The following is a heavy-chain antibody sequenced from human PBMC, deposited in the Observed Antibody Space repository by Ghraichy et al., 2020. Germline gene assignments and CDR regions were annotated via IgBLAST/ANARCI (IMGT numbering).Heavy chain of an antibody. CDR2: IIPIFGTA. D-gene: IGHD3-22*01. V-gene: IGHV1-69*13. CDR3: ARAHYDSSGYYNGVYYHYYGMDV. J-gene: IGHJ6*02. CDR1: GGTFSSYA. Sequence: SVKVSCKASGGTFSSYAISWVRQAPGPGLEWKGGIIPIFGTANYAQKFQGRVTITADESTSTAYMELSSLRSEDTAVYYCARAHYDSSGYYNGVYYHYYGMDVWGQGTTVTVAS.